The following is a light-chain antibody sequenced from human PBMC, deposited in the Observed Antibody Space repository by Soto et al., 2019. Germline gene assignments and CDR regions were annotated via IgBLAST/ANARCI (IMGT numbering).Light chain of an antibody. CDR2: DGS. J-gene: IGKJ1*01. CDR3: QQYSTYSRT. CDR1: QSISSW. V-gene: IGKV1-5*01. Sequence: DIQMTQSPSTLSASVGDRVTITCRASQSISSWLAWYQQKPGKAPKLLIFDGSSLESGVPSSFSGSGSGTEFTLTISSLQPDDFATYYCQQYSTYSRTFGRGTKVDIK.